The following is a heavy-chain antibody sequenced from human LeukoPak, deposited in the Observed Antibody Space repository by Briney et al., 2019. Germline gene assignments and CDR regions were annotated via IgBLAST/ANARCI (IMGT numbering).Heavy chain of an antibody. CDR2: ISWDGGST. Sequence: GGSLRLSCAASGFTFDGYAMHWVRQAPGKGLEWVSLISWDGGSTYYADSVKGRFTISRDNSKNSLYLQMNSLRAEDTALYYCANVRGVRSSGWLPDFDYWGQGTLVTVSS. CDR1: GFTFDGYA. J-gene: IGHJ4*02. D-gene: IGHD6-19*01. CDR3: ANVRGVRSSGWLPDFDY. V-gene: IGHV3-43D*04.